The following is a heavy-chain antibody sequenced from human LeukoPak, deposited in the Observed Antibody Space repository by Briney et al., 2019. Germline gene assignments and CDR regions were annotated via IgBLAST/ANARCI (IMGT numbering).Heavy chain of an antibody. Sequence: GGSLRLSCVGSEFTLNYYWMHWVRQAPGKGLVWVSRISSDGSSTFYADSVKGRFTISRDNAKNTVYLQLNSLRDEDTAVYYCARGNSSYGNFDNWGQGILVTVSS. D-gene: IGHD5-12*01. J-gene: IGHJ4*02. V-gene: IGHV3-74*01. CDR2: ISSDGSST. CDR3: ARGNSSYGNFDN. CDR1: EFTLNYYW.